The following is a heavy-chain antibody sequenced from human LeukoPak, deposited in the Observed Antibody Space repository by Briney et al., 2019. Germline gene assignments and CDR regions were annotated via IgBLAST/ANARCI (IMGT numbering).Heavy chain of an antibody. Sequence: ASVKVSCKASGDTFASYAMNWVRQAPGQGLEWMGWINTNTGNPTYAQGFTGRLVFSLDTSVSTAYLQISSLKAEDTAVYYCARDSYLGDISWYLGNNWFDPWGQGTLVTVSS. CDR1: GDTFASYA. CDR2: INTNTGNP. D-gene: IGHD6-13*01. V-gene: IGHV7-4-1*02. CDR3: ARDSYLGDISWYLGNNWFDP. J-gene: IGHJ5*02.